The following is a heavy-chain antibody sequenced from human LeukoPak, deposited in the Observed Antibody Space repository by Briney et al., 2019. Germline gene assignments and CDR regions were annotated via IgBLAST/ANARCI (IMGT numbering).Heavy chain of an antibody. CDR2: IIPIFGTA. CDR3: ARSWCSGGSCYDYFDY. J-gene: IGHJ4*02. V-gene: IGHV1-69*06. Sequence: GASVKVSCKASGGTFSSYAISWVRQAPGQGLEWMGGIIPIFGTANYAQKFQGRVTITADKSTSTAYMELSSLRSEDTAVYYCARSWCSGGSCYDYFDYWGQGTLVTVSS. CDR1: GGTFSSYA. D-gene: IGHD2-15*01.